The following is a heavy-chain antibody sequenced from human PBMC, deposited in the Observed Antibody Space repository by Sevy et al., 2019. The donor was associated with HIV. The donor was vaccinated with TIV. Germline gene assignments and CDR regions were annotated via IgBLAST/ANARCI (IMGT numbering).Heavy chain of an antibody. D-gene: IGHD6-19*01. CDR1: GGSISSGDYY. J-gene: IGHJ4*02. V-gene: IGHV4-30-4*01. Sequence: SETLSLTCTVSGGSISSGDYYWSWIRQPPGKGLEWIGYIFYSESTYYNPSLKSRVTISGDTSKNQFSLKLSSVTAADTAVYYCARQSAVAGTFQLDYWGQGTLVTVSS. CDR3: ARQSAVAGTFQLDY. CDR2: IFYSEST.